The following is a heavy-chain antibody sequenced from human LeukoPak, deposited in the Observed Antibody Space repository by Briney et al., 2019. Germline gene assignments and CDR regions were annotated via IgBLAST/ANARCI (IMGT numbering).Heavy chain of an antibody. Sequence: ASVKVSCKASGYTFTDYYLHWVRQAPGQGLEWMGWIIPNSGGTNYAQKFQGRVTMTRDTSISTAYMELSSLRSDDTAVYYCARATTGADWYFDPWGRGTLVTVSS. CDR3: ARATTGADWYFDP. CDR2: IIPNSGGT. J-gene: IGHJ2*01. D-gene: IGHD1-26*01. V-gene: IGHV1-2*02. CDR1: GYTFTDYY.